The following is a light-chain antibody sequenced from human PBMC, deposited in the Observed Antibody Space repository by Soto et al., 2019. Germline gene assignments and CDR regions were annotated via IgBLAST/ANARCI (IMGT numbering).Light chain of an antibody. CDR2: EVS. Sequence: QSALTQPASVSGSPGQSITISCTGTSSDVGGYKYVSWYQQHPGKAPKLMIYEVSNRPSGVSNRFSGSKSSNTASLTISGLQAEDEADYYCKSYTSSRGVLFGGGTKLTVL. CDR1: SSDVGGYKY. CDR3: KSYTSSRGVL. J-gene: IGLJ2*01. V-gene: IGLV2-14*01.